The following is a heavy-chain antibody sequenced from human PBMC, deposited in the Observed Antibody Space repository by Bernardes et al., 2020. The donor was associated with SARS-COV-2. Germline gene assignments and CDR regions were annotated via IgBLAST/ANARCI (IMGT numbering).Heavy chain of an antibody. V-gene: IGHV4-30-2*01. CDR2: IYHSGST. D-gene: IGHD3-22*01. CDR1: GGSISSGGYS. Sequence: TLSLTCAVSGGSISSGGYSWSWIRQPPGKGLEWIGYIYHSGSTYYNPSLKSRVTISVDRSKNQFSLKLSSVTAADTAVYYCAGAGDGSGYSDDDFDKWGQGTMVTV. CDR3: AGAGDGSGYSDDDFDK. J-gene: IGHJ3*02.